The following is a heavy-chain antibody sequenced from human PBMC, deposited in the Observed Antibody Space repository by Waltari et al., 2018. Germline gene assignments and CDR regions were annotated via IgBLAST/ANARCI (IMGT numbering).Heavy chain of an antibody. CDR1: GFDFSASD. CDR3: TRDLYGSGGDWFDP. Sequence: VRLAESGGGLVKPGGSLRLACTASGFDFSASDMNWVRQAPGTGLEWVSSIGGTHSNIFYADSVKGRFTVSRDNAKNSLYLQMDNLRAEDSGLYFCTRDLYGSGGDWFDPWGQGTLVTVSS. J-gene: IGHJ5*02. V-gene: IGHV3-21*03. D-gene: IGHD3-10*01. CDR2: IGGTHSNI.